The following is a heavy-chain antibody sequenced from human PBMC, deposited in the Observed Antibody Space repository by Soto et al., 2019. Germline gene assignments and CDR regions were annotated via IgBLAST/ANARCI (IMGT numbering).Heavy chain of an antibody. CDR1: GFTFSSYG. Sequence: ESGGGVVQPGRSLRLSCAASGFTFSSYGMHWVRQAPGKGLEWVAVISYDGSNKYYADSVKGRFTISRDNSKNTLYLQMNSLRAEDTAVYYCAKSWEGDGYIEYYFDYWGQGTLVTVSS. CDR2: ISYDGSNK. J-gene: IGHJ4*02. D-gene: IGHD5-12*01. CDR3: AKSWEGDGYIEYYFDY. V-gene: IGHV3-30*18.